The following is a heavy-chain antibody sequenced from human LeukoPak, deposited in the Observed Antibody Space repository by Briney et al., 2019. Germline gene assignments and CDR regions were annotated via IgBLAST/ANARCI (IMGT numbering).Heavy chain of an antibody. CDR2: IYRRGST. V-gene: IGHV4-4*07. J-gene: IGHJ4*02. D-gene: IGHD1-26*01. Sequence: WICRIYRRGSTNYHPSLKSRVAMSVDTSKNHFSLQLSSVTAADTAVYYCTRGIVGATAPDYWGQGTLVIVSS. CDR3: TRGIVGATAPDY.